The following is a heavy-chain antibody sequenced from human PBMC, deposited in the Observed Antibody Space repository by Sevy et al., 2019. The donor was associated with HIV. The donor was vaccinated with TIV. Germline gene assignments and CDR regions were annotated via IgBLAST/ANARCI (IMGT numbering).Heavy chain of an antibody. D-gene: IGHD3-10*01. CDR3: ARGEGRYGSGSFDY. Sequence: GGSLRLSCAASGFTFSSYSMNWVRQAPGKGLEWVSYISSSSSTIFFTDSVKGRFTISRDNAKNSLFLQMNSLRDEGTAVYYCARGEGRYGSGSFDYWGQGTRVTVSS. CDR2: ISSSSSTI. J-gene: IGHJ4*02. V-gene: IGHV3-48*02. CDR1: GFTFSSYS.